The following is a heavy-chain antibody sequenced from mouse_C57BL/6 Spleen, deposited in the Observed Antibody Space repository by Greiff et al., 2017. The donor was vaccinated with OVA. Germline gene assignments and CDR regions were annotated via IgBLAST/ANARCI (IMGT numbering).Heavy chain of an antibody. CDR1: GYTFTSYW. D-gene: IGHD2-1*01. CDR3: ARERVHGNYVGEYAMDY. Sequence: QVQLQQPGAELVKPGASVKLSCKASGYTFTSYWMHWVKQRPGQGLEWIGMIHPNSGSTNYNEKFKSKATLTVDKSSSTAYMQLSSLTSEDSAVYYCARERVHGNYVGEYAMDYWGQGTSVTVSS. J-gene: IGHJ4*01. V-gene: IGHV1-64*01. CDR2: IHPNSGST.